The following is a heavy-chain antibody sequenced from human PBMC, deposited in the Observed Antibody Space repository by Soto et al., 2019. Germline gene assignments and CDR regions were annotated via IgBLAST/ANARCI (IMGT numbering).Heavy chain of an antibody. CDR2: IYYSGST. CDR1: GGSISSGGYY. J-gene: IGHJ5*02. D-gene: IGHD3-10*01. CDR3: AREGSGSYYNPNWFDP. Sequence: SETLSLTCTVSGGSISSGGYYWSWIRQHPGKGPEWIGYIYYSGSTYYNPSLKSRVTISVDTSKNQFSLKLSSVTAADTAVYYCAREGSGSYYNPNWFDPWGQGTLVTVSS. V-gene: IGHV4-31*03.